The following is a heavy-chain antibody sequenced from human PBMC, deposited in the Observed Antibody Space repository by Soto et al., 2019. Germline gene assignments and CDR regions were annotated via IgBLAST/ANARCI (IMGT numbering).Heavy chain of an antibody. V-gene: IGHV4-30-4*01. CDR1: GGSISSGDYY. CDR3: ARGSGGSVGTTDY. D-gene: IGHD1-1*01. J-gene: IGHJ4*02. Sequence: SETLSLTCTVSGGSISSGDYYWSWIRQPPGKGLEWIGYIYYSGSTYYNPSLKSRVTISVDTSKNQFSLKLSSVTAADTAVYYCARGSGGSVGTTDYWGQGTLITVSS. CDR2: IYYSGST.